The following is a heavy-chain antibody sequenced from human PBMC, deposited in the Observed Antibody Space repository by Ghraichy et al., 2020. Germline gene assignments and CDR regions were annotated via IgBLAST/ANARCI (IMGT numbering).Heavy chain of an antibody. CDR2: ISGSGGST. D-gene: IGHD1-26*01. CDR1: GFTFSSYA. J-gene: IGHJ6*02. CDR3: AKDLRGWEPSSYGMDV. Sequence: GGSLRLSCAASGFTFSSYAMSWVRQAPGKGLEWVSAISGSGGSTYYADSVKGRFTISRDNSKNTLYLQMNSLRAEDTAVYYCAKDLRGWEPSSYGMDVWGQGTTVTVSS. V-gene: IGHV3-23*01.